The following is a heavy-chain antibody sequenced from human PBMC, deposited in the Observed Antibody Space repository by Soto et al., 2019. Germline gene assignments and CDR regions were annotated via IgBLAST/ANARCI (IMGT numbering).Heavy chain of an antibody. J-gene: IGHJ2*01. CDR1: GFTFSSYA. V-gene: IGHV3-30-3*01. Sequence: QVQLVESGGGVVQPGRSLRLSCAASGFTFSSYAMHWVRQAPGKGLEWVAVISYDGSNKYYADSVKGRFTISRDNSKNTLYLQMNSLRAEDTAVYYCARDGSGGNPTLGHWYFALWGRGTLVAVSS. CDR2: ISYDGSNK. D-gene: IGHD2-15*01. CDR3: ARDGSGGNPTLGHWYFAL.